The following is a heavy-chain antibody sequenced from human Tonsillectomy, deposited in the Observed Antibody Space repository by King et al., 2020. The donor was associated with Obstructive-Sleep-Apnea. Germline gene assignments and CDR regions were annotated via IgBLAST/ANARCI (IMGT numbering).Heavy chain of an antibody. J-gene: IGHJ4*02. CDR2: INHRGST. CDR3: ARVGWVFISQTYYNFDY. CDR1: SGSLSGFY. Sequence: QVQLQQWGAGLLKPSETLSLTCAVSSGSLSGFYWSWIRQPPGKGMEWIGEINHRGSTNYNPSLRGRLTMSVDTSKNHFSLDLSSVTAADTAVYYCARVGWVFISQTYYNFDYWGQGTLVTVSS. V-gene: IGHV4-34*01. D-gene: IGHD3-3*01.